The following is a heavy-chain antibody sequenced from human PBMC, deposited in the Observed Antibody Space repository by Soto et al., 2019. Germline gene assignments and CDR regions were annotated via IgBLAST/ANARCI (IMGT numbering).Heavy chain of an antibody. Sequence: GGSLRLSCAASGFTFSNAWMSWVRQAPGKGLECVGRIKSKTDGGTTDYAAPVTGRFTISRDDSKNTLYLQMNSLKTEYPAAYDCTTDPYILTGSCFHAFDIWGQGTIVT. D-gene: IGHD3-9*01. J-gene: IGHJ3*02. CDR2: IKSKTDGGTT. CDR1: GFTFSNAW. V-gene: IGHV3-15*01. CDR3: TTDPYILTGSCFHAFDI.